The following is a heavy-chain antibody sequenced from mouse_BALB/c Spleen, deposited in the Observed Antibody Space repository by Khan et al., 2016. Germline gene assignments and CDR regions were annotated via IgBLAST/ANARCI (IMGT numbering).Heavy chain of an antibody. CDR1: GFTFSDYY. V-gene: IGHV5-4*02. J-gene: IGHJ3*01. D-gene: IGHD2-4*01. Sequence: EVELVESGGGLVKPGGSLKLSCAASGFTFSDYYMYWVRQTPEKRLEWVATISDGGSYTYYQDSVKERFTISRDNAKNNLYLQMSSLKSEDTAMYYCAREGLRRGFAYWGQGTLFTVSA. CDR3: AREGLRRGFAY. CDR2: ISDGGSYT.